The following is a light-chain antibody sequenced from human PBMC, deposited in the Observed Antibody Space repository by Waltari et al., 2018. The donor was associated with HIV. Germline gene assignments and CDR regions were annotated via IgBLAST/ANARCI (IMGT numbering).Light chain of an antibody. V-gene: IGLV1-47*01. CDR3: AAWDDTLTVV. CDR1: SSNIGTNY. Sequence: QSVLTQQPSASGTPAQSVRSSRSGPSSNIGTNYVYWYQQFPGTAPKLLIYRNNRRPSGVPDRFSGSKSGTSASLAISGLRSDDEADYYCAAWDDTLTVVFGGGTKLTVL. J-gene: IGLJ2*01. CDR2: RNN.